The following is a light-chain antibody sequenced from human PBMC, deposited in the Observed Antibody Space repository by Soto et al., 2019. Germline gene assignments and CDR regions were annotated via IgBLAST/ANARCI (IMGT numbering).Light chain of an antibody. CDR3: HQRYSTHIT. V-gene: IGKV1-39*01. Sequence: DIQMTQSASSLSASVGDRVTITCRASQSISSYLNWYQQKPGKAPKLLIYAASSLQSVVTSRFSGSGSGTDFTLTISTLQPDDFATDYCHQRYSTHITFGQGTRLEIK. CDR2: AAS. J-gene: IGKJ5*01. CDR1: QSISSY.